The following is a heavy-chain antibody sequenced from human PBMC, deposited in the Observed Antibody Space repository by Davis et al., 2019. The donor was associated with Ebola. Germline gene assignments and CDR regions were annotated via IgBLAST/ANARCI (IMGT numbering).Heavy chain of an antibody. CDR1: GYTFTSYY. Sequence: AASVKVSCKASGYTFTSYYMHWVRQAPGQGLEWMGRIIPILGIANYAQKFQGRVTITADKSTSTAYMELRSLRSDDTAVYYCARESGTVTTDWFDPWGQGTLVTVSS. D-gene: IGHD4-11*01. V-gene: IGHV1-69*04. J-gene: IGHJ5*02. CDR3: ARESGTVTTDWFDP. CDR2: IIPILGIA.